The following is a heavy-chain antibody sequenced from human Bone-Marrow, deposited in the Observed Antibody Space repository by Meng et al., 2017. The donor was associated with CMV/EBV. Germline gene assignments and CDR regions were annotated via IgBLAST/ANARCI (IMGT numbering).Heavy chain of an antibody. J-gene: IGHJ4*02. CDR3: ARAGGYCSSTSCYTPDY. CDR1: GYTFTDYY. Sequence: ASGKVSCKASGYTFTDYYMHWLRQAPGQGLEWMGWINPNSGDTNYAQKFQGRVTMARDTSISTVYMDLSRLRYDDTAVYYCARAGGYCSSTSCYTPDYWGQGTLVTVSS. D-gene: IGHD2-2*02. V-gene: IGHV1-2*02. CDR2: INPNSGDT.